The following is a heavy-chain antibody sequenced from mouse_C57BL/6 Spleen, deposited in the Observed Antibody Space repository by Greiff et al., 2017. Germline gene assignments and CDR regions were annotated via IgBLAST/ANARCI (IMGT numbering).Heavy chain of an antibody. Sequence: EVQLQQSGPVLVKPGASVKLSCKASGYTFTDYYMNWVKQSHGKSLEWIGVINPYNGGTSYNQKFKGKATLTVDKSSSTAYMELNSLTSEDAAVYYCERRYDSSSGGLAMDYWGQGTSVTVSS. V-gene: IGHV1-19*01. D-gene: IGHD1-1*01. CDR1: GYTFTDYY. CDR3: ERRYDSSSGGLAMDY. J-gene: IGHJ4*01. CDR2: INPYNGGT.